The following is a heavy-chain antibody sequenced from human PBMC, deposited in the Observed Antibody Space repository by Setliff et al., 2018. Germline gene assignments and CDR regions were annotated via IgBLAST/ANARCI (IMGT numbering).Heavy chain of an antibody. CDR2: INPNDGYA. D-gene: IGHD2-15*01. CDR3: IVNMVRPVTGLDS. CDR1: GYTLTKLP. Sequence: ASVKVSCKVSGYTLTKLPMHWVRQAPGKGPEWMGTINPNDGYAIYAPAFQGRVAMTTDTSTGTAYMELSGLTSADTAIYYCIVNMVRPVTGLDSWGPGTLVTVSS. V-gene: IGHV1-24*01. J-gene: IGHJ4*02.